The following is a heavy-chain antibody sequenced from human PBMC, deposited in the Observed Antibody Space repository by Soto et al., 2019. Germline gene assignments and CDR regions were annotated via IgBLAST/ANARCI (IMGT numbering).Heavy chain of an antibody. J-gene: IGHJ6*02. CDR1: GFTFSSYA. CDR3: ARDRARIDYYGMDV. Sequence: GGSLRLSCAASGFTFSSYAMHWVRQAPGKGLEWVAVISYDGSNKYYADSVKGRFTISRDNSKNTLYLQMNSLRAEDTAVYYCARDRARIDYYGMDVWGQGTTVTVSS. V-gene: IGHV3-30-3*01. D-gene: IGHD5-12*01. CDR2: ISYDGSNK.